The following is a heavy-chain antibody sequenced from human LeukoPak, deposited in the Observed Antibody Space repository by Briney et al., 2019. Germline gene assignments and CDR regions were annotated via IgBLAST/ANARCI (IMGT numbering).Heavy chain of an antibody. CDR1: GGSISSSSYY. CDR3: ARDWDFGVVTANYFDY. CDR2: IYYSGST. J-gene: IGHJ4*02. V-gene: IGHV4-39*07. D-gene: IGHD3-3*01. Sequence: SETLSLTCTVSGGSISSSSYYWGWIRQPPGKGLEWIGSIYYSGSTYYNPSLKSRVTMSVDTSKNQFSLKLSSVTAADTAVYYCARDWDFGVVTANYFDYWGQGTLVTVSS.